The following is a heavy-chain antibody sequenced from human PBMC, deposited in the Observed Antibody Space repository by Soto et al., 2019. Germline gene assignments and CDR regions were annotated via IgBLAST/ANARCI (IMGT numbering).Heavy chain of an antibody. Sequence: QVQLVQSGAEGKKPGASVRVSCKASGYTFTSSGMSWVRQAPGQGLEWMGWISTHTGSSEYAQRFQGRGTMTTDRYTSTADMELRSLRSDDTAVYYCARAFFYHGSDSRGYSFDAFDYWGPGTLVTVSS. CDR2: ISTHTGSS. V-gene: IGHV1-18*01. CDR1: GYTFTSSG. D-gene: IGHD3-22*01. J-gene: IGHJ3*01. CDR3: ARAFFYHGSDSRGYSFDAFDY.